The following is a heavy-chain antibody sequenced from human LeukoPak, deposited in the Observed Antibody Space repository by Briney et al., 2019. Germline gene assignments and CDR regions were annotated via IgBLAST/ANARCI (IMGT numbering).Heavy chain of an antibody. D-gene: IGHD2-2*01. CDR3: ARGYCTSSSCPKAYYFDY. Sequence: PGGSLRLSCAASGFTFSSYWMHWVRQAPGKGLVWVSRINSDGSSTSYADSVKGRFTISRDNAKNTLYLQMNSLRAEDTAVYYCARGYCTSSSCPKAYYFDYWGQGTLVTVFS. V-gene: IGHV3-74*01. CDR2: INSDGSST. CDR1: GFTFSSYW. J-gene: IGHJ4*02.